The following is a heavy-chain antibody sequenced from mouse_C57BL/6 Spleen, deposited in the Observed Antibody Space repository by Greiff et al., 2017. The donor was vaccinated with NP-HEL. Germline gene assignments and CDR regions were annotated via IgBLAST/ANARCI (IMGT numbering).Heavy chain of an antibody. J-gene: IGHJ1*03. Sequence: DVKLQESGPVLVKPGASVKMSCKASGYTFTDYYMNWVKQSHGKSLEWIGVINPYNGGTSYNQKFKGKATLTVDKSSSTAYMELNSLTSEDSAVYYCARSELGRRYFDVWGTGTTVTVSS. D-gene: IGHD4-1*01. CDR3: ARSELGRRYFDV. CDR2: INPYNGGT. CDR1: GYTFTDYY. V-gene: IGHV1-19*01.